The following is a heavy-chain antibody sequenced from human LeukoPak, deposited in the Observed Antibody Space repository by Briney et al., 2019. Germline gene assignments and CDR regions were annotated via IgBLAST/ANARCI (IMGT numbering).Heavy chain of an antibody. CDR2: INSDGSST. D-gene: IGHD2-2*01. CDR3: ARGLYRYYFDY. CDR1: GFTLSSYW. J-gene: IGHJ4*02. Sequence: GASLRLSCAASGFTLSSYWMHWVRQAPGKGLVWVSRINSDGSSTSYADSVKGRFTISRDNAKNTLYLQMNSLRAEDTAVYYCARGLYRYYFDYWGQGTLVTVSS. V-gene: IGHV3-74*01.